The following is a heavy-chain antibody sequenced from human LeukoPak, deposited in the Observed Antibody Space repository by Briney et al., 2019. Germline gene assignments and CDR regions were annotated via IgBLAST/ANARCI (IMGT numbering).Heavy chain of an antibody. CDR3: ARVVVPPARTSIAYFDY. V-gene: IGHV6-1*01. Sequence: SQTLSLTCAISGDSVSSNTAAWNWIRQSPSGGLEWLGRTYYRSKWYNDYAVSVKSRIIINPDTCKNQFSLKLSSVTAADTAVYYCARVVVPPARTSIAYFDYWGQGTLVTVSS. D-gene: IGHD2-2*01. CDR1: GDSVSSNTAA. CDR2: TYYRSKWYN. J-gene: IGHJ4*02.